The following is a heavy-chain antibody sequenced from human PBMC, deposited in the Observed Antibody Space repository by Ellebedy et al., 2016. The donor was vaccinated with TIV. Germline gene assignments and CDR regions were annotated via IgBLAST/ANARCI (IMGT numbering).Heavy chain of an antibody. CDR2: IYYSGNT. CDR3: ARSLGSSSWMGNWFNS. V-gene: IGHV4-59*05. D-gene: IGHD6-6*01. J-gene: IGHJ5*01. Sequence: SETLSLXCTVSGGSISSYYWSWIRQPPGKGLEWIGSIYYSGNTYYNPSLKSRVTISVDTSKNQFSLKLSSVTAADTAVYYCARSLGSSSWMGNWFNSWGQGTLVTVSS. CDR1: GGSISSYY.